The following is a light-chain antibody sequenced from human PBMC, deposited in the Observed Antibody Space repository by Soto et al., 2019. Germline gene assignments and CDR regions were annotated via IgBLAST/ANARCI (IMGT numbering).Light chain of an antibody. V-gene: IGKV3-15*01. CDR2: SAS. J-gene: IGKJ1*01. Sequence: DIVMTQSPATLSVSPGERATLSCRASQNISTNLAWYQQKPGQAPRLLLLSASSRLSDIPARFSGSGSGTEFTLTISRLEPEDFAVYYCQQYGNSPRTFGQGTKVDIK. CDR3: QQYGNSPRT. CDR1: QNISTN.